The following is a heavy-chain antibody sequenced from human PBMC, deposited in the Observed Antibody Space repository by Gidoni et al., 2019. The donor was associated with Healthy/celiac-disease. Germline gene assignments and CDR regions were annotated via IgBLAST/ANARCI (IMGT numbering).Heavy chain of an antibody. CDR3: ATFDYSNSRKLWVGWFDP. D-gene: IGHD4-4*01. V-gene: IGHV1-24*01. J-gene: IGHJ5*02. Sequence: QVQLVQSGAEVKKPGASVKVSCKVSGYTLTELSMHWVRQAPGKWLEWMGVFDPEDGETSYAQKFQGSVTMTEDTSTDTAYMELSSLRSEDTAVYYCATFDYSNSRKLWVGWFDPWGQGTLVTVSS. CDR1: GYTLTELS. CDR2: FDPEDGET.